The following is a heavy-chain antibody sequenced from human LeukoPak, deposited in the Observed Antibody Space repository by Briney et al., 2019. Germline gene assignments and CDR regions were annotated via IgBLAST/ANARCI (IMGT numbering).Heavy chain of an antibody. CDR1: GYTFTSYY. Sequence: GASVKVSCKASGYTFTSYYLHWVRQAPGQGLEWMGVINPSGGDTTYAQKFQGRVTMSRDTSTNTVYMDLSSLRSEDSALYYCAVWEGATAFRPGLYYYYGMDVWGQGTTVTVSS. CDR2: INPSGGDT. D-gene: IGHD1-26*01. V-gene: IGHV1-46*01. CDR3: AVWEGATAFRPGLYYYYGMDV. J-gene: IGHJ6*02.